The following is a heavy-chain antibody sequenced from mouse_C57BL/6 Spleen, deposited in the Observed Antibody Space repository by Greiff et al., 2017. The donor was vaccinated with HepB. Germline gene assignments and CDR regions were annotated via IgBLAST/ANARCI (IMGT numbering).Heavy chain of an antibody. CDR3: TAYYYGSSYGYFDV. D-gene: IGHD1-1*01. Sequence: VQLQQSGAELVRPGASVKLSCTASGFNIKDDYMHWVKQRPEQGLEWIGWIDPENGDTEYASKLQGKATITADTSSNTAYLQLSSLTSEDTAVYYCTAYYYGSSYGYFDVWGTGTTVTVSS. CDR1: GFNIKDDY. CDR2: IDPENGDT. V-gene: IGHV14-4*01. J-gene: IGHJ1*03.